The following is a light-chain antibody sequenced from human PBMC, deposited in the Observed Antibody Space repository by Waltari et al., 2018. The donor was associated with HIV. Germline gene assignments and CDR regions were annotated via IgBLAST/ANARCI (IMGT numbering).Light chain of an antibody. Sequence: CTGTSSDVGGYNYVSWYQQHPGKAPKLMIYEVSNRPSGVSNRFSGSKSGNTASLTISGLQAEDEADYYCSSYTSSSTYVVFGGGTKLTVL. J-gene: IGLJ2*01. CDR2: EVS. CDR3: SSYTSSSTYVV. CDR1: SSDVGGYNY. V-gene: IGLV2-14*01.